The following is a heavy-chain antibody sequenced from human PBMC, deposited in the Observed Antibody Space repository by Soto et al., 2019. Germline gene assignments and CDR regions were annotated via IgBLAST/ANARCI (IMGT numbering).Heavy chain of an antibody. D-gene: IGHD6-13*01. CDR3: ARARATIAAAAIFDC. CDR1: GGSMISYY. J-gene: IGHJ4*02. V-gene: IGHV4-4*02. CDR2: VYRTGST. Sequence: PSETLSLTCTVSGGSMISYYWSWVRQPPGKGLEWIGEVYRTGSTTYNPSLESRLTISVDKSKNQFSLKLTSVTAADTAVYYCARARATIAAAAIFDCWGQGTLVTVSS.